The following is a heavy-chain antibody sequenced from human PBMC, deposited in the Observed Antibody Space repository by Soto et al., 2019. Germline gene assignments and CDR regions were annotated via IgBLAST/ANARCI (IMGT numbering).Heavy chain of an antibody. Sequence: SVKVSCKASGGTFSSYAITWVRQAPGQGLEWMGGIIPIFGTANYAQKFQGRVTITADESTSTAYMELSSLRSEDTAVYYCATSITAAGSFDYWGQGTLVTVSS. CDR2: IIPIFGTA. CDR1: GGTFSSYA. D-gene: IGHD6-13*01. V-gene: IGHV1-69*13. CDR3: ATSITAAGSFDY. J-gene: IGHJ4*02.